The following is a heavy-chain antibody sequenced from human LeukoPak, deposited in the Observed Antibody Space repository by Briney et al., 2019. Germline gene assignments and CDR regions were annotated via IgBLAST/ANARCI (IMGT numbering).Heavy chain of an antibody. J-gene: IGHJ4*02. Sequence: GGSLRLSCAASGFTFSSYAMHWVRQAPGKGLEWVAVISYDGSNKYYADSVKGRFTISRDNSKNTLYLQMNSLRAEDTAVYYCARDLSEYSSSSHFDYWGQGTLVTVSS. D-gene: IGHD6-6*01. CDR2: ISYDGSNK. CDR3: ARDLSEYSSSSHFDY. CDR1: GFTFSSYA. V-gene: IGHV3-30-3*01.